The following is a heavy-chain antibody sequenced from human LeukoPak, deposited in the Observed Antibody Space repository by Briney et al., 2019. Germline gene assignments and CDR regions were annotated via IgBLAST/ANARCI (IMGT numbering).Heavy chain of an antibody. J-gene: IGHJ3*02. D-gene: IGHD2-2*01. CDR1: GFTVSSNY. Sequence: PGGSLRLSCAASGFTVSSNYMSWVRQAPGKGLEWVSVICSGGSTYYADSVKGRFTISRDNSKNTLYLQMNSLTAEDTAVYYCARVGVVPAAIPDGFDIWGQGTMVTVSS. CDR3: ARVGVVPAAIPDGFDI. V-gene: IGHV3-53*01. CDR2: ICSGGST.